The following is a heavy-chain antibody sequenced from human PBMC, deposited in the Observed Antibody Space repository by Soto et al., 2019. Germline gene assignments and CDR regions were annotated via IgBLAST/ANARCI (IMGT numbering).Heavy chain of an antibody. Sequence: GGSLRLSCAASGFTFSSYAMRWVRQAPGKGLEYVSGISSNGVGTYYANSVQGRFTISRDNSKNTVYLQMGSLRPEDMAVYYCARRARPDFYYMDVWGKGTTVTVSS. J-gene: IGHJ6*03. D-gene: IGHD6-6*01. CDR2: ISSNGVGT. CDR3: ARRARPDFYYMDV. V-gene: IGHV3-64*01. CDR1: GFTFSSYA.